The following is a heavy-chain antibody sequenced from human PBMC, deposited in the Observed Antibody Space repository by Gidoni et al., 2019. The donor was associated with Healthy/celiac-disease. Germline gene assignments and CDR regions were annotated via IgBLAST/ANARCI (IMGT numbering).Heavy chain of an antibody. D-gene: IGHD2-21*02. CDR3: ARGGDAGAFDI. J-gene: IGHJ3*02. Sequence: GWIRQPPGKGLEWIGSIYYSGSTYYNPSLKSRVTISVDTSKNQFSLKLSSVTAADTAVYYCARGGDAGAFDIWGQGTMVTVSS. V-gene: IGHV4-39*01. CDR2: IYYSGST.